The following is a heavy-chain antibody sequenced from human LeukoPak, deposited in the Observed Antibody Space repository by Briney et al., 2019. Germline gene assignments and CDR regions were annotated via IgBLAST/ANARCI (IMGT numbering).Heavy chain of an antibody. V-gene: IGHV3-74*01. Sequence: GGSLRLSCAASGFTFSSYWMHWVRQAPGKGLVWVSRISGDGRTTAYADSVKGRFTISRDNAKNTLYLQMNSLRAEDTAVYYCTRGGTYSSSSFDYWGQGTLVSVSS. CDR3: TRGGTYSSSSFDY. J-gene: IGHJ4*02. CDR2: ISGDGRTT. D-gene: IGHD6-6*01. CDR1: GFTFSSYW.